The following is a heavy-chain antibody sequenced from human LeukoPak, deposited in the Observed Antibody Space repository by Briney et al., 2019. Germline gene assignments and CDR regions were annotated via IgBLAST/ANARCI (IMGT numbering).Heavy chain of an antibody. CDR3: ARPNYYYGSGSYWHYFDY. Sequence: GGSLRLSCAASGFTFSSYWMHWVRQAPGKGLVWVSRINSDGSSTSYADSVKGQFTISRDNTKDILYLQMSSLRTEDTAVYYCARPNYYYGSGSYWHYFDYWGQGTLVTVPS. V-gene: IGHV3-74*01. D-gene: IGHD3-10*01. CDR2: INSDGSST. CDR1: GFTFSSYW. J-gene: IGHJ4*02.